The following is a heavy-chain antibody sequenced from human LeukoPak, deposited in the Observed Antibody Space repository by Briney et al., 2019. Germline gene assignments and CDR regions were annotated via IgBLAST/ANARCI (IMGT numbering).Heavy chain of an antibody. Sequence: ASVKVSCKASGGTFSSYTISWVRQAPGQGLEWMGRIIPILGIANYAQKFQGRVTITADKSTSTAYMELSSLRSEDTAVYYCATEGHYYYDSSGYFDYWGQGTLVTVSS. CDR2: IIPILGIA. J-gene: IGHJ4*02. V-gene: IGHV1-69*02. CDR1: GGTFSSYT. D-gene: IGHD3-22*01. CDR3: ATEGHYYYDSSGYFDY.